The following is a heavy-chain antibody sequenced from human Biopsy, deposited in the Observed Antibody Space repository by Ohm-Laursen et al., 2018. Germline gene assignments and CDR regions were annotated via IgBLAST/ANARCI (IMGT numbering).Heavy chain of an antibody. D-gene: IGHD3-16*01. CDR3: AKDSLVEATRLDY. V-gene: IGHV3-23*01. CDR1: GFTLSDG. CDR2: ITTDSGRI. Sequence: SLRLSCAATGFTLSDGMTWVRQAPGKGLEWVSSITTDSGRIFYADSVRGRFTISRDNSKNTLYLQMNSLRAEDTAEYYCAKDSLVEATRLDYWGQGTLVAVSS. J-gene: IGHJ4*02.